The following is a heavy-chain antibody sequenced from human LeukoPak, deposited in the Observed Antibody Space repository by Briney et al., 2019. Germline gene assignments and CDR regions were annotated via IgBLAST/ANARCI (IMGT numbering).Heavy chain of an antibody. J-gene: IGHJ6*03. CDR1: GGSISSYY. CDR3: AGSSGYDYYYYYMDV. D-gene: IGHD5-12*01. V-gene: IGHV4-59*01. CDR2: IYYSGST. Sequence: PSETLSLTCTVSGGSISSYYWSWIRQPPGKGLEWIGYIYYSGSTNYNPSPKSRVTISVDTSKNQFSLKLSSVTAADTAVYYCAGSSGYDYYYYYMDVWGKGTTVTVSS.